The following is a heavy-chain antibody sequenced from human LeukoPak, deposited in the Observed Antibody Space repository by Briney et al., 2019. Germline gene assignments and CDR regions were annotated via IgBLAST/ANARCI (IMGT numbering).Heavy chain of an antibody. CDR3: AREGNGSGDSPDY. Sequence: GGSLRLSCAASGVTFSTDIMKWVRQAPGKGLEWVSSITMSSTYIYYADSVKGRFTISRDDAKNSLYLQLDSLRAEDTAGYYCAREGNGSGDSPDYWGQGTLVTVSS. D-gene: IGHD4-17*01. CDR2: ITMSSTYI. V-gene: IGHV3-21*04. CDR1: GVTFSTDI. J-gene: IGHJ4*02.